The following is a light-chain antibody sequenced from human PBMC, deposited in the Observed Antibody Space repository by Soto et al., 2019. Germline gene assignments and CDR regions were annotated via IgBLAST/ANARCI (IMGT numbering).Light chain of an antibody. J-gene: IGLJ1*01. CDR1: RSDIGSNF. V-gene: IGLV1-44*01. CDR3: AAWDDSLTGPV. CDR2: NGN. Sequence: QSVLSQPPSASGTPGQTVIISCSGSRSDIGSNFVNWYQHLPGTAPKLLIYNGNQRPSGVPDRFSGSKSGTSASLAISGLHSEDEADYYCAAWDDSLTGPVFGTGTKVTVL.